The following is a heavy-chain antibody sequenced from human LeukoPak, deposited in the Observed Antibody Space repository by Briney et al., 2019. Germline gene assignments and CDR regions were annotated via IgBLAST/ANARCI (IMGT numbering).Heavy chain of an antibody. CDR1: GFTFSSYA. J-gene: IGHJ6*02. Sequence: AGGSLRLSCAASGFTFSSYAMSWIRQPPGKGLEWIGEINHSGSTNYNPSLKSRVTISVDTSKNQFSLKLSSVTAADTAVYYCARALVQLERLGYYYYGMDVWGQGTTVTVSS. D-gene: IGHD1-1*01. V-gene: IGHV4-34*01. CDR3: ARALVQLERLGYYYYGMDV. CDR2: INHSGST.